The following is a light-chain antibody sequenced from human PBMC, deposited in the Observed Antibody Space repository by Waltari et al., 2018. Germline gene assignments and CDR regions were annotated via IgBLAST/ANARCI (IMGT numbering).Light chain of an antibody. J-gene: IGKJ2*01. Sequence: DIQLTQSPSSLSASIGARVTITCRASESIASYLNWYQHKPGKAPNLLIYAASNLQSGVPLRFSGSGSGTDFTLTISSLQPEDFATYYCQQTYSAPMSTFGRGTKLEIK. CDR1: ESIASY. CDR3: QQTYSAPMST. V-gene: IGKV1-39*01. CDR2: AAS.